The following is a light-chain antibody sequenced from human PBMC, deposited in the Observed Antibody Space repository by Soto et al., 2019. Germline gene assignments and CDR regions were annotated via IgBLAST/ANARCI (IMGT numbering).Light chain of an antibody. CDR1: QSVSRY. J-gene: IGKJ5*01. V-gene: IGKV3-11*01. Sequence: IVWTQSPGTLSLSPGERATLSCRASQSVSRYLAWYQQKPGQAPRLLIYDASNRATGVPARFSGSGSGTDFTLTISSLEPEDFAVYYCQQRNDWRRGTFGQRTRLEI. CDR3: QQRNDWRRGT. CDR2: DAS.